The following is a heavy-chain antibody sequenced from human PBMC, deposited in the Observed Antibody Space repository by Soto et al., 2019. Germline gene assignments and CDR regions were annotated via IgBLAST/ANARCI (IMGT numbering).Heavy chain of an antibody. CDR1: GGSFSGYY. V-gene: IGHV4-34*01. D-gene: IGHD1-7*01. CDR2: INHSGST. CDR3: ATIRLTPTTRARLHSMRYYYGMDV. J-gene: IGHJ6*02. Sequence: SETLSLTCAVYGGSFSGYYWSWIRQPPGKGLEWIGEINHSGSTNYNPSLKSRVTISVDTSKNQFSLKLSSVTAADTAVYYCATIRLTPTTRARLHSMRYYYGMDVWGQGTTVTVSS.